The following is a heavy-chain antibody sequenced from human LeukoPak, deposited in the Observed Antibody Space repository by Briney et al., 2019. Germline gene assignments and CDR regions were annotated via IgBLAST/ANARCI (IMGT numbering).Heavy chain of an antibody. CDR1: GGSFSGYY. J-gene: IGHJ3*02. V-gene: IGHV4-34*01. CDR3: ASHNDYYGSGSYYNGDAFDI. D-gene: IGHD3-10*01. CDR2: INHSGST. Sequence: SETLSLTCAVYGGSFSGYYWSWIRQPPGKGLEWIGEINHSGSTNYNPSLKSRVTISVDTSKNQFSLKLSSVTAADTAVYYCASHNDYYGSGSYYNGDAFDIWGQGTMVTVSS.